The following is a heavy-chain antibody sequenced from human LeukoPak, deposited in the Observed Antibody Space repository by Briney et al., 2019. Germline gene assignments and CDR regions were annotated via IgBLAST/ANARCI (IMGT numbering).Heavy chain of an antibody. J-gene: IGHJ4*02. CDR1: GIILRNYG. Sequence: GGSLRLSCAVSGIILRNYGKLWVREPPGKALVWVAGLCGSGGGPNYADSVQGQLTISRDNTKNSLYLQMSTLRGEHTAVYFCAKRSVVIRVFLVGFHKEAYYCDSWGQGALVTVSS. V-gene: IGHV3-23*01. CDR3: AKRSVVIRVFLVGFHKEAYYCDS. D-gene: IGHD2-21*01. CDR2: LCGSGGGP.